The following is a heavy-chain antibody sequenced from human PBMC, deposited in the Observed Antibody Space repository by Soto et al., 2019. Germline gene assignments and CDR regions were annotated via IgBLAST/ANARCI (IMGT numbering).Heavy chain of an antibody. CDR1: GFTFSSYG. J-gene: IGHJ4*02. CDR3: ARAAREPNYDILTGYDDY. CDR2: ISSSSSTI. D-gene: IGHD3-9*01. V-gene: IGHV3-48*02. Sequence: GGSLRLSCAASGFTFSSYGMHWVRQAPGKGLEWVSYISSSSSTIYYADSVKGRFTISRDNAKNSLYLQMNSLRDEDTAVYYCARAAREPNYDILTGYDDYWGQGTLVTVSS.